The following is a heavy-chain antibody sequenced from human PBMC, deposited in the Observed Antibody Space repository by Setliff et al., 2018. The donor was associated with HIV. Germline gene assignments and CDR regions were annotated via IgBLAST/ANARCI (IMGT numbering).Heavy chain of an antibody. CDR3: ARVPVSNYYYYMDV. CDR2: ISASSVNT. V-gene: IGHV1-18*01. Sequence: ASVKVSCKASGGTFSSSAISWVRQARGQGLEWMGSISASSVNTNYTQGRVTMTTDISTSTAYMELRSLRSADSAVYYCARVPVSNYYYYMDVWGKGTTVTVSS. J-gene: IGHJ6*03. CDR1: GGTFSSSA.